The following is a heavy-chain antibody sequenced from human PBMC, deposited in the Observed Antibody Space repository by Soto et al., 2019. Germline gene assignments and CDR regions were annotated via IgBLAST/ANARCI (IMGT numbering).Heavy chain of an antibody. V-gene: IGHV2-5*02. CDR3: AHRPNRAMAIHFDY. J-gene: IGHJ4*02. CDR1: GFSLSTSGVG. D-gene: IGHD5-18*01. Sequence: SGPTLVNPTQALTLTCTFSGFSLSTSGVGVGWIRQPPGKALEWLALIYWDDDKRYSPSLKNRLTITKDTSKNQVVLTMTNMDPVDTATYYCAHRPNRAMAIHFDYWGQGTLVTVSS. CDR2: IYWDDDK.